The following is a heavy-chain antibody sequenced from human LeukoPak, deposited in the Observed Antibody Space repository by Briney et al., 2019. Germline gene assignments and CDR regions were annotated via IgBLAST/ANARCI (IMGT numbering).Heavy chain of an antibody. CDR1: GFTFSDYY. J-gene: IGHJ5*02. V-gene: IGHV3-23*01. CDR3: VKIAPDLP. Sequence: GGSLRLSCAASGFTFSDYYMSWIRQAPGKGLEWVSAISDNSGSIFYADSVKGRFTISRDNSKNSLYLQMNSLRADDTAVYYCVKIAPDLPWGQGTLVTVS. D-gene: IGHD2-21*01. CDR2: ISDNSGSI.